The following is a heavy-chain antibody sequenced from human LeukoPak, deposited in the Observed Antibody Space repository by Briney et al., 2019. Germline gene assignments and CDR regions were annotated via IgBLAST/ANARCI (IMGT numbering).Heavy chain of an antibody. CDR2: ISGSGGST. CDR1: GFTFSSYA. Sequence: GGSLRLSCAASGFTFSSYAMSWVRQAPGKGLEWVSAISGSGGSTYYADSVKGRFTISRDNSKNTLYLQMNSLRAEDTAVYYCAKEAFEYGDYDRSFDYWGQGTLVTVSS. V-gene: IGHV3-23*01. D-gene: IGHD4-17*01. CDR3: AKEAFEYGDYDRSFDY. J-gene: IGHJ4*02.